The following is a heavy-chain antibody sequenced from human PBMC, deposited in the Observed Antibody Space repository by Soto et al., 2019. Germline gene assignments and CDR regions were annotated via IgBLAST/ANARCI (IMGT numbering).Heavy chain of an antibody. CDR2: INPNSGGT. CDR3: AVLFAGYCSSTSCYEFDP. J-gene: IGHJ5*02. D-gene: IGHD2-2*01. V-gene: IGHV1-2*02. CDR1: GYTLTGYY. Sequence: ASVKVSCKASGYTLTGYYMHWVRQAPGQGLEWMGWINPNSGGTNYAQKFQGRVTMTRDTSISTAYMDLSRLRSDDTAVYYCAVLFAGYCSSTSCYEFDPWGQGTLVTVSS.